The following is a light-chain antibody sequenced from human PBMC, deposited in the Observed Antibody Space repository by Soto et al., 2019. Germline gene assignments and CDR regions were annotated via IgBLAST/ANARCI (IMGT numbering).Light chain of an antibody. V-gene: IGLV2-8*01. CDR3: SAYAGSDNLV. Sequence: HSALTQPPSASGSPGQSVTISCIGTTSDVGGYNYVSWYQQHPGKAPQLMIYEVSKRPSGVPDRFSGSKSGNTASLTVSGLQAEDEADYFCSAYAGSDNLVFGGGTKVTVL. CDR1: TSDVGGYNY. J-gene: IGLJ2*01. CDR2: EVS.